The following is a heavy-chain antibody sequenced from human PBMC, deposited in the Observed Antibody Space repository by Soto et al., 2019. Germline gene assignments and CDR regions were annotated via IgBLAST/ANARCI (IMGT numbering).Heavy chain of an antibody. D-gene: IGHD3-16*02. CDR2: IYYSGST. CDR1: GGSITSSSYY. CDR3: ARGRGVWGSYHYNWFDP. V-gene: IGHV4-39*01. Sequence: PTETLSLTCTVSGGSITSSSYYWGWIRQPPGKGLEWIGSIYYSGSTYYNPSLKSRVTISVDTSKNQFSLKLSSVTAADTAVYYCARGRGVWGSYHYNWFDPWGQGTLVTVSS. J-gene: IGHJ5*02.